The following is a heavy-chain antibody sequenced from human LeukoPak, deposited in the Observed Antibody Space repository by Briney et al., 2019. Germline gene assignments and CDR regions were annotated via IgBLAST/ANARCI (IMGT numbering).Heavy chain of an antibody. CDR1: GFPFSTYT. CDR3: AKGASPFDY. Sequence: PGGSLRLSCAASGFPFSTYTVSWVRQAPGKGLQWVSSIIGGDATIYYADSVKGRFTISRGISKNTLYLQMNSLRAEDTAIYYCAKGASPFDYLGQGTLVTVSS. CDR2: IIGGDATI. V-gene: IGHV3-23*01. J-gene: IGHJ4*02.